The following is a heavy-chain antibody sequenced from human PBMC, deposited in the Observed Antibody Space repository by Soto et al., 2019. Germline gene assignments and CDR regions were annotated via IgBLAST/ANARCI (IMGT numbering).Heavy chain of an antibody. CDR2: IKQDGSEK. V-gene: IGHV3-7*01. CDR3: ARDGYDPPYSYYYYYYYMDV. D-gene: IGHD5-12*01. CDR1: GFTFSSYW. Sequence: EVQLVESGGGLVQPGGSLRLSCAASGFTFSSYWMSWVRQAPGKGLEWVANIKQDGSEKYYVDSVKGRFTISRDKAKNSLYLQKNSLRAEDTAVYYCARDGYDPPYSYYYYYYYMDVWGKGTTVTVSS. J-gene: IGHJ6*03.